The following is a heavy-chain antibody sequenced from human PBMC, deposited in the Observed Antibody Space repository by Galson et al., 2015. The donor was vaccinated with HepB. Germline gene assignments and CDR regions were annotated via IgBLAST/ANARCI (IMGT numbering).Heavy chain of an antibody. V-gene: IGHV3-23*01. CDR3: AKDAGSQLGSGYYFDS. CDR2: ISAYVDTT. J-gene: IGHJ4*02. Sequence: SLRLSCATSGFSVSDYAMTWVRQAPGKGPEWVSVISAYVDTTYYSGSVKGRFTVSRDGSKNTLYLQMDTLIAEDTAVYFCAKDAGSQLGSGYYFDSWGQGTRVTVSS. CDR1: GFSVSDYA. D-gene: IGHD6-6*01.